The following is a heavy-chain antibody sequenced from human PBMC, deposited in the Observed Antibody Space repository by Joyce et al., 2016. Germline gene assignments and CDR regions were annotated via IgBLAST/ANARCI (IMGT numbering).Heavy chain of an antibody. J-gene: IGHJ2*01. V-gene: IGHV1-2*06. CDR1: GFPFTAYF. D-gene: IGHD4-17*01. CDR2: INPDSGDT. Sequence: QVQLVQSGAEVKKPGASVKVSCRASGFPFTAYFIHWVRQAPGQRVGWMERINPDSGDTIYAQEFLCSVTMTRDTSISTASMELRRLKSDDTAVYYCARSHHFGDYWYFDLWGRGSLVTVSS. CDR3: ARSHHFGDYWYFDL.